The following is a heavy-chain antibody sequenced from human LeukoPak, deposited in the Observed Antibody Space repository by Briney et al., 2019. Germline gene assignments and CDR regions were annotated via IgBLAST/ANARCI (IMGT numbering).Heavy chain of an antibody. J-gene: IGHJ6*03. Sequence: PSQTLSLTCAVYGVSLRGYYWSWIRQSPDKGLEWIGEISHEGDSIYNPALKSRRTLSVDMSKNHFPLIFMSVTPADTADFARGRNFVSEFYFDVWGKGTTVIVSS. CDR2: ISHEGDS. V-gene: IGHV4-34*01. CDR3: GRNFVSEFYFDV. CDR1: GVSLRGYY. D-gene: IGHD1-7*01.